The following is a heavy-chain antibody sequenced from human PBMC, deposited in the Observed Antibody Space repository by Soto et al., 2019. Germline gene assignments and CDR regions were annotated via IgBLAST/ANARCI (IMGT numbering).Heavy chain of an antibody. Sequence: TSETLSLTCTVSGGTISSSGFSWSWIRQPPGKGLEWIGYIYHTGSTYYSPSLKSRLTMSVDTSKNQFSLKLTSVTAADTAVYYCARRDDFWIGSSIDYWGLGTLVTVYS. V-gene: IGHV4-30-2*01. CDR2: IYHTGST. CDR1: GGTISSSGFS. D-gene: IGHD3-3*01. CDR3: ARRDDFWIGSSIDY. J-gene: IGHJ4*02.